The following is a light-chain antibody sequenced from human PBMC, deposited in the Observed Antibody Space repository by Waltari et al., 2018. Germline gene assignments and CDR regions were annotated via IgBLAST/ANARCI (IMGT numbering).Light chain of an antibody. CDR3: NSRDISGDVI. J-gene: IGLJ2*01. Sequence: SSELTQDPTMSVALGQTVRITCQGDSLRTYYGSWCRQRPGQAPILVLYGKNNRPAGSPDRVSASSAGNTASLTITGAEAEDGAVDDCNSRDISGDVIFGGGTKLTVL. CDR2: GKN. CDR1: SLRTYY. V-gene: IGLV3-19*01.